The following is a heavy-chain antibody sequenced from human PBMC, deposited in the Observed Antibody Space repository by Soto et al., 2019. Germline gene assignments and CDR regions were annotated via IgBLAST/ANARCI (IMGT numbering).Heavy chain of an antibody. D-gene: IGHD4-17*01. Sequence: SVKVSCKASGGTFSSYAISWVRQAPGQGLEWMGGIIPIFGTANYAQKFQGRVTITADESTSTAYMELSSLRSEDTAVYYCARSPKLVFYGDSTLGYYYGMDVWGQGTTVTVSS. CDR1: GGTFSSYA. CDR3: ARSPKLVFYGDSTLGYYYGMDV. J-gene: IGHJ6*02. V-gene: IGHV1-69*13. CDR2: IIPIFGTA.